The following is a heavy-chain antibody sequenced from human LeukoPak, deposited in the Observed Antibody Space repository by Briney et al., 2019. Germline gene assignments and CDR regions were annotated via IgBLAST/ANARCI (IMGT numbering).Heavy chain of an antibody. CDR1: GYTFTSYY. D-gene: IGHD1-26*01. J-gene: IGHJ6*03. Sequence: GASVKVSCKASGYTFTSYYMHWVRQAPGQGLEWMGIINPSGGSTSYAQKFQGRVTMTRDTSTSTVYMELSSLRSEDTAVYYCARAGIVGATVPYYYYYMDVWGKGTTVTVSS. V-gene: IGHV1-46*01. CDR2: INPSGGST. CDR3: ARAGIVGATVPYYYYYMDV.